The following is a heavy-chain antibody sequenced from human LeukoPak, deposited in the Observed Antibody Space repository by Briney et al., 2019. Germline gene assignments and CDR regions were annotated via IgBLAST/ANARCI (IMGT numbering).Heavy chain of an antibody. D-gene: IGHD2-21*02. CDR2: MNPNSGNT. CDR1: GYTFTSYD. J-gene: IGHJ4*02. CDR3: ARSLRVTDHPLIWFDY. V-gene: IGHV1-8*01. Sequence: ASVKVSCKASGYTFTSYDINWVRQATGQGLEWMGWMNPNSGNTGYAQKFQGRVTMTRNTSISTAYMELSSLRSEDTAVYYCARSLRVTDHPLIWFDYWGQGTLVTVSS.